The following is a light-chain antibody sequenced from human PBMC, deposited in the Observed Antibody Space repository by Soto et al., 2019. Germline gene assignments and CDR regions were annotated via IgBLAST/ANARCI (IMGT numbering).Light chain of an antibody. CDR2: EVS. Sequence: QSALTQPVSVSGSPGQSITISCTGSSSDVGGYNYVSWYQQHPGKAPKLMIFEVSNRASGASNRFSGSKSGNTASLTISGLQAEDEADYYCSSYTSSSIDVFGTGTKVTVL. CDR1: SSDVGGYNY. J-gene: IGLJ1*01. V-gene: IGLV2-14*01. CDR3: SSYTSSSIDV.